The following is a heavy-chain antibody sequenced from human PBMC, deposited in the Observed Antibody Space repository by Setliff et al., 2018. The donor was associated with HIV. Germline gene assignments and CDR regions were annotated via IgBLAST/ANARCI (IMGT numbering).Heavy chain of an antibody. CDR3: ARGLSSQTYWGTRPLGLDY. CDR2: LHSLGSSRVSDTP. J-gene: IGHJ4*01. CDR1: SGSMAGHY. Sequence: SETLSLTCSVSSGSMAGHYWTWVRQPPGKGLEWIGYLHSLGSSRVSDTPNYSPSLKSRITISLDTSKRQFSLTITSVTAADTAVYYCARGLSSQTYWGTRPLGLDYWGQGSLVTVSS. V-gene: IGHV4-4*08. D-gene: IGHD2-2*01.